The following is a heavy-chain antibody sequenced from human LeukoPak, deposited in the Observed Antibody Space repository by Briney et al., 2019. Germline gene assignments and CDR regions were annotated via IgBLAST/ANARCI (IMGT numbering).Heavy chain of an antibody. CDR2: IKQDGSDK. Sequence: GGSLRLSCAASGFTFSNYWMSWVRQAPGKGLEWVGNIKQDGSDKYYIDSVKGRFTISRDNAKNSLYLQMNSLRAEDTAVYYCAIKTVVGSYFDYWGQGTPVTVSS. D-gene: IGHD4-23*01. CDR1: GFTFSNYW. J-gene: IGHJ4*02. CDR3: AIKTVVGSYFDY. V-gene: IGHV3-7*03.